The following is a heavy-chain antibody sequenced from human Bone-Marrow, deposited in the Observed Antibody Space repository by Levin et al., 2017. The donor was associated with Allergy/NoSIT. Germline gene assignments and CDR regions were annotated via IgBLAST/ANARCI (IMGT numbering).Heavy chain of an antibody. CDR2: ISYDGSNK. D-gene: IGHD5-24*01. Sequence: PGGSLRLSCAASGFTFSSYGMHWVRQAPGKGLEWVAVISYDGSNKYYADSVKGRFTISRDNSKNTLYLQMNSLRAEDTAVYYCAKGLRGGMATTYFDYWGQGTLVTVSS. CDR1: GFTFSSYG. CDR3: AKGLRGGMATTYFDY. V-gene: IGHV3-30*18. J-gene: IGHJ4*02.